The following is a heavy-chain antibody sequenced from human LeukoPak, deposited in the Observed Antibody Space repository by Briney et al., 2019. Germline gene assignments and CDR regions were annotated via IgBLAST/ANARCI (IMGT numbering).Heavy chain of an antibody. V-gene: IGHV4-39*07. Sequence: SETLSLTCTVSGGSISSSSYYWGWIRQPPGKGLEWIGSIYYSGSTYYNPSLKSRVTISVDTSKNQFSLKLSSVTAADTAVYYCARDLIYDILTGHLRNWFDPWGQGTLVTVSS. CDR3: ARDLIYDILTGHLRNWFDP. D-gene: IGHD3-9*01. CDR1: GGSISSSSYY. CDR2: IYYSGST. J-gene: IGHJ5*02.